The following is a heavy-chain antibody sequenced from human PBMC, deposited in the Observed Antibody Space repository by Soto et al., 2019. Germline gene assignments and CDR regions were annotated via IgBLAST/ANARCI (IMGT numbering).Heavy chain of an antibody. J-gene: IGHJ2*01. D-gene: IGHD3-3*01. Sequence: EVQLLESGGGLVQPGGSLRLSCVGSGFTFISYAMNWVRQAPGKGLEWVSGISGGGDRTFDADSVKGRFTISRDNSKNTVNLQMNSLRADDTAVYYCARKVLESTSRPDYWYFELWGRGTLVTVSS. V-gene: IGHV3-23*01. CDR3: ARKVLESTSRPDYWYFEL. CDR1: GFTFISYA. CDR2: ISGGGDRT.